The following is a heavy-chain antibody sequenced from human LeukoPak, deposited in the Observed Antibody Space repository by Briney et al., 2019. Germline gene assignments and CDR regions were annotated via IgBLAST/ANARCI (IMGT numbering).Heavy chain of an antibody. CDR1: GFTFSSYA. CDR3: ARDPNGDYIGAFDM. CDR2: KSYDGSNK. J-gene: IGHJ3*02. Sequence: GRSLRLSCAASGFTFSSYAMHWVRQAPGKGLEWVAVKSYDGSNKYYADSVKGRFTISRDNSKNTLYLQMNSLRAEDTATYYCARDPNGDYIGAFDMWGQGTMVTVS. V-gene: IGHV3-30-3*01. D-gene: IGHD4-17*01.